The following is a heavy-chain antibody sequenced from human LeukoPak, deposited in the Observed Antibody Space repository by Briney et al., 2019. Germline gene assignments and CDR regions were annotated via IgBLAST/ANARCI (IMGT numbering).Heavy chain of an antibody. Sequence: GGSLRLSCAASGFTFSSYSMNWVRQAPGKGLEWFSYISSSSSTIYYADSVKGRFTISRDNAKNSLYLQMNSLRAEDTAVYYCARGGYGDLIDYWGQGTLVTVSS. CDR3: ARGGYGDLIDY. CDR1: GFTFSSYS. V-gene: IGHV3-48*04. J-gene: IGHJ4*02. CDR2: ISSSSSTI. D-gene: IGHD4/OR15-4a*01.